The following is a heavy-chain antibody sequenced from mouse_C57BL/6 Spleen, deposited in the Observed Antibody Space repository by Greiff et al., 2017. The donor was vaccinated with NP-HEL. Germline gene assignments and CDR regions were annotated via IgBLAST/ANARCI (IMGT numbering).Heavy chain of an antibody. CDR3: ARPYYYGSSPAWFAY. V-gene: IGHV5-17*01. J-gene: IGHJ3*01. CDR2: ISSGSSTI. Sequence: EVNVVESGGGLVKPGGSLKLSCAASGFTFSDYALHWVRQAPEKGLEWVAYISSGSSTIYYADTVKGRFTISRDNAKNTLFLQMTSLRSEDTAMYYCARPYYYGSSPAWFAYWGQGTLVTVSA. CDR1: GFTFSDYA. D-gene: IGHD1-1*01.